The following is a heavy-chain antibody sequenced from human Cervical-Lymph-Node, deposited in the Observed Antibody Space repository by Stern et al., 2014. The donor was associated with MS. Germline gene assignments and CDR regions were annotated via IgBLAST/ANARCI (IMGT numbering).Heavy chain of an antibody. CDR1: GGTFTTHP. J-gene: IGHJ4*02. D-gene: IGHD2-8*02. V-gene: IGHV1-69*06. Sequence: QVQLVQSGAEVKQPGSSVKVSCKAYGGTFTTHPITWWRQAPGQGLEWMGGILPFLNTAIYAQKIQGRITITADKSTGTTYMEISSLRSDDTAVYYCASSLVASGHWGQGTLVIVS. CDR3: ASSLVASGH. CDR2: ILPFLNTA.